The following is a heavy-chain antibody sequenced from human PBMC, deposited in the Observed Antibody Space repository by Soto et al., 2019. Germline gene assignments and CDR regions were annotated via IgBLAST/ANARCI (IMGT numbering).Heavy chain of an antibody. Sequence: SKTLSLNCTVSGDSIIRSNFYWAWICQTPGKGVERIGNMYYSGSTYYNLSLKSRVTMSVDKPKNQFSVKIRSVTPADTSLYYFARIVVISAGPDDYNYYGVDVWGQGTTVTVPS. D-gene: IGHD2-2*01. CDR3: ARIVVISAGPDDYNYYGVDV. CDR1: GDSIIRSNFY. J-gene: IGHJ6*02. V-gene: IGHV4-39*01. CDR2: MYYSGST.